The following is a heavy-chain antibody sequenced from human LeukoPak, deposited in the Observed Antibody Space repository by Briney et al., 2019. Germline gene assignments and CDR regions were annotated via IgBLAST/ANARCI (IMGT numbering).Heavy chain of an antibody. CDR3: ASGDYGDPPLNY. V-gene: IGHV1-2*02. D-gene: IGHD4/OR15-4a*01. CDR2: INPNTGST. CDR1: AYTFTGYF. Sequence: ASVKVSCKASAYTFTGYFVHWVRQAPGQGLHWMGWINPNTGSTNYAQKFQGRVTMTRDTSISTAYMELSRLRSDDTAVYYCASGDYGDPPLNYWGQGTLVTVSS. J-gene: IGHJ4*02.